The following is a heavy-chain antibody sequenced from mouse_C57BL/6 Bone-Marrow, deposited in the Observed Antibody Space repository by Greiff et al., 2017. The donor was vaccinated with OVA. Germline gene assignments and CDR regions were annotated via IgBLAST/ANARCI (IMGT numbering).Heavy chain of an antibody. CDR1: GYTFTDYE. J-gene: IGHJ4*01. CDR2: IDPETGGT. Sequence: VQLQESGAELVRPGASVTLSCKASGYTFTDYEMHWVKQTPVHGLEWIGAIDPETGGTASNQKFKGKAILTADKSSSTAYMELRSLTSEDSAVYYCTRGDSNDYAMDDWGQGTSVTVSS. CDR3: TRGDSNDYAMDD. D-gene: IGHD2-5*01. V-gene: IGHV1-15*01.